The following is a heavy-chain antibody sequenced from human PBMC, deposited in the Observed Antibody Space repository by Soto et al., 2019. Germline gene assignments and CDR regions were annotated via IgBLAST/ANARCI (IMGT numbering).Heavy chain of an antibody. CDR1: GLIFSDYH. Sequence: EVQLVESGGGLVQPGGSLRLSCAASGLIFSDYHMDWVRQAPGKGLEWVGRIRRKANSYTTEYAASVKGSFTISRDDSKISLYLQMNSLKSEEAAVYYWGMLGGWCGGSSGRVVWGQGTRVTVSS. D-gene: IGHD6-19*01. J-gene: IGHJ6*02. CDR3: GMLGGWCGGSSGRVV. CDR2: IRRKANSYTT. V-gene: IGHV3-72*01.